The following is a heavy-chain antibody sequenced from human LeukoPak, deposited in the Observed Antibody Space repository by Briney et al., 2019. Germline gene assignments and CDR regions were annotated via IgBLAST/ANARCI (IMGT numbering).Heavy chain of an antibody. D-gene: IGHD2-21*02. Sequence: PSETLSLTCTVSGVSISSKDYYWPWLRPPAGKGLEWVGRVFYDGDTYSNPSLRSRVTMSLDASKNQFSLNLSSVTAADTAIYYCARADMTSTWWFVPWGRGPLVTVSS. CDR3: ARADMTSTWWFVP. J-gene: IGHJ5*02. CDR1: GVSISSKDYY. CDR2: VFYDGDT. V-gene: IGHV4-39*07.